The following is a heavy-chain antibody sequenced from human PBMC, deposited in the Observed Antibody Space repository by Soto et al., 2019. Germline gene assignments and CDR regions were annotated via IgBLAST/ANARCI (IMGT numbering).Heavy chain of an antibody. CDR3: ARVVLTITRGAFDA. CDR2: ISHSGTS. CDR1: GGSISSSHW. J-gene: IGHJ3*01. V-gene: IGHV4-4*02. D-gene: IGHD3-9*01. Sequence: QVQLQESGPGLVKPSGTLSLTCAVSGGSISSSHWLTWVRQSPGKGLEYIGEISHSGTSNSNPSPKSRFTLSVDKSKNHFSLTLTSVTAADTAVYYCARVVLTITRGAFDAWGQGTLVIVSS.